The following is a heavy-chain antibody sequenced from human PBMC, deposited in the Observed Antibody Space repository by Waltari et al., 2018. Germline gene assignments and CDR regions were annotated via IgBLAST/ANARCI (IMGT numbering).Heavy chain of an antibody. CDR2: INSGNGNT. CDR1: GYTSSNYV. J-gene: IGHJ4*02. V-gene: IGHV1-3*04. D-gene: IGHD1-26*01. CDR3: ASEGGSGSYFV. Sequence: QVQLVQSGAEVKEPGASLRVSCKGSGYTSSNYVIDWVRQAPGQRLEWMGWINSGNGNTKYSQKFQGRVTITRDTFRSTAYMELSSLGSDDTAVYYCASEGGSGSYFVWGQGTLVTVSS.